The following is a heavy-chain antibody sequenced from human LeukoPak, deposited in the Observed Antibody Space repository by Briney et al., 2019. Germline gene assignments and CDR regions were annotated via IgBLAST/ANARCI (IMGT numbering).Heavy chain of an antibody. Sequence: SETLSLTCSVSGGSISSRSYSWGWIRQSPGKGLEWIGNIDYSGTTYYTPSLKSRLTISVDTSKNQFSLRLSSVTAADTAVYYCARDDLRSDWFDPWGQGTLVIVSS. J-gene: IGHJ5*02. CDR1: GGSISSRSYS. CDR2: IDYSGTT. CDR3: ARDDLRSDWFDP. V-gene: IGHV4-39*07.